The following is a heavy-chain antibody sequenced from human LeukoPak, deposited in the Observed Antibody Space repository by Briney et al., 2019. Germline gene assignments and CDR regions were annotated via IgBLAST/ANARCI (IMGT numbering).Heavy chain of an antibody. D-gene: IGHD1-7*01. Sequence: SVKVSCKASGGTFSSYAISWVRQAPGQGLERMGGIIPIFGTANYAQKFQGRVTITADESTSTAYMELSSLRSEDTAVYYCARERPTNYVAGWFDPWGQGTLVTVSS. CDR1: GGTFSSYA. V-gene: IGHV1-69*13. J-gene: IGHJ5*02. CDR3: ARERPTNYVAGWFDP. CDR2: IIPIFGTA.